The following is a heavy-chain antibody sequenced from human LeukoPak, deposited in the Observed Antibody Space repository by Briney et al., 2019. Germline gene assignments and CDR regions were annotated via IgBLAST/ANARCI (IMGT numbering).Heavy chain of an antibody. D-gene: IGHD1-14*01. Sequence: ASVKVSCKVSGYTFTDYYMHWVQQAPGKGLEWMGLVDPEDGETIYAEKFQGRVTITADTSTDTAYMELSSLRSEDTAVYYCATDFALSKPIWGQGTMVTVSS. V-gene: IGHV1-69-2*01. CDR2: VDPEDGET. J-gene: IGHJ3*02. CDR3: ATDFALSKPI. CDR1: GYTFTDYY.